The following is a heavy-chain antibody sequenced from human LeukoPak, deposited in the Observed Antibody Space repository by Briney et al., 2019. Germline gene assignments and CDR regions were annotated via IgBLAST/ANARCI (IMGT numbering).Heavy chain of an antibody. CDR3: VVGGSPGY. CDR2: ISTDGYTT. Sequence: GGSLRLSCAASGLAFSAFKMHWVRQAPQKGLVWVSRISTDGYTTDYADFVQGRFTASRDNTKNTWSLEMNSLRAEDTAVYYCVVGGSPGYWGQGTLVTVSS. D-gene: IGHD2-15*01. V-gene: IGHV3-74*01. J-gene: IGHJ4*02. CDR1: GLAFSAFK.